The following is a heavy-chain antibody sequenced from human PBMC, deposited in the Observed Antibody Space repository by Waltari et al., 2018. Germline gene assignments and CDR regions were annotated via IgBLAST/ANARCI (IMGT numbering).Heavy chain of an antibody. CDR1: GGTFSNYG. CDR2: FIPMFGTA. J-gene: IGHJ6*03. V-gene: IGHV1-69*12. Sequence: QVQLVQSGAEVKKPGSSVKVSCKASGGTFSNYGSSWVRQVPGQGPEWMGGFIPMFGTANYAQKCQGRLTITAEESTPTAYMELSSLRSEDTAVYYCARDGEESVRRVCRNGVCLDYMDVWGKGTTVTISS. CDR3: ARDGEESVRRVCRNGVCLDYMDV. D-gene: IGHD2-8*01.